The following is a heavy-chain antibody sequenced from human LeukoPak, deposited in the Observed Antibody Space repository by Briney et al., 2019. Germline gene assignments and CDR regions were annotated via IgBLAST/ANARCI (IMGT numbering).Heavy chain of an antibody. CDR2: INPNSGGT. CDR1: GYTFTGYY. D-gene: IGHD6-19*01. Sequence: ASVKVSCKASGYTFTGYYMHWVRQAPGQGLEWMGWINPNSGGTNYAQKFQGRVTMTRDTSISTAYMELSRLRSDDTAVYYCAVAEPNGYSSGWYFRTTSSSGFDIWGQGTMVTVSS. V-gene: IGHV1-2*02. CDR3: AVAEPNGYSSGWYFRTTSSSGFDI. J-gene: IGHJ3*02.